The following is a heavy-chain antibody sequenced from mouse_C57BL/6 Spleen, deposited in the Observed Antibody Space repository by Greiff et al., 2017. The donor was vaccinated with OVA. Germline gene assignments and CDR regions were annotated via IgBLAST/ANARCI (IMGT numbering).Heavy chain of an antibody. CDR2: IDPSDSYT. J-gene: IGHJ1*03. CDR1: GYTFTSYW. CDR3: ARSDGIHWYFDV. V-gene: IGHV1-50*01. Sequence: QVQLQQPGAELVKPGASVKLSCKASGYTFTSYWMQWVKQRPGQGLEWIGEIDPSDSYTNYNQKFKGKATLTVDTSSSTAYMQLSSLTSEDSAVYYCARSDGIHWYFDVWGTGTTVTVSS. D-gene: IGHD2-3*01.